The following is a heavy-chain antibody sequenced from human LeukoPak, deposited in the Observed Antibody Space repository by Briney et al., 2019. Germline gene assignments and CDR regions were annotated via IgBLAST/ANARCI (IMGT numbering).Heavy chain of an antibody. Sequence: GESLKISCKGSGYSFTSYWIGWVRQMPGKGLEWMGSIYPGDSDTRYSPSFQGQVTISADKSISTAYLQWSSLKASDTAMYYCARQVPPSFTVVTGSWLDPWGQGTLVSVSS. D-gene: IGHD4-23*01. CDR2: IYPGDSDT. V-gene: IGHV5-51*01. J-gene: IGHJ5*02. CDR3: ARQVPPSFTVVTGSWLDP. CDR1: GYSFTSYW.